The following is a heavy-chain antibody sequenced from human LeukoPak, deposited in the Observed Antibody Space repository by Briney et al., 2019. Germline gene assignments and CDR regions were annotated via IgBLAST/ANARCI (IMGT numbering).Heavy chain of an antibody. V-gene: IGHV3-33*01. J-gene: IGHJ6*02. CDR1: GFTFSSYG. CDR2: IWYDGSNK. Sequence: GGSLRLSCAASGFTFSSYGMHWVRQAPGKGLEWAAVIWYDGSNKYYADSMKGRFTISRDNSKNTLYLQMNSLRAEDTAVYYCARDPSSTSPSAYYYYYYGMDVWGQGTTVTVSS. D-gene: IGHD2-2*01. CDR3: ARDPSSTSPSAYYYYYYGMDV.